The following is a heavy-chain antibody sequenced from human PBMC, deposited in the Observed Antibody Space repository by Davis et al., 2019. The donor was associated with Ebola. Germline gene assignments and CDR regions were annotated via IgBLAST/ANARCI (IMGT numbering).Heavy chain of an antibody. V-gene: IGHV3-30*04. J-gene: IGHJ3*02. D-gene: IGHD4-17*01. Sequence: GESLKISCAASGFTFSSYTLHWVRQAPGKGLEWVAVISYDGYNNYHADSVQGRFTISRDNSKNTLYLQMNSLRAEDTAIYYCARGAYGDYIVKAFDIWGQGTKVTVSS. CDR3: ARGAYGDYIVKAFDI. CDR2: ISYDGYNN. CDR1: GFTFSSYT.